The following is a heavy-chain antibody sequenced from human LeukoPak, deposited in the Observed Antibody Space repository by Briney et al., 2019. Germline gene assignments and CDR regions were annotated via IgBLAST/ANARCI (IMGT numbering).Heavy chain of an antibody. V-gene: IGHV1-69*04. Sequence: ASVKVSCKASGGTFSSYAISWVRQAPGQGLEWMGRIIPILGIANYAQKFQGRVTITADKSTSTAYMELSSLRSEDTAVYYCAGRDCSGGSCYSRFYLFDYWGQGTLVTVSS. CDR1: GGTFSSYA. CDR3: AGRDCSGGSCYSRFYLFDY. J-gene: IGHJ4*02. CDR2: IIPILGIA. D-gene: IGHD2-15*01.